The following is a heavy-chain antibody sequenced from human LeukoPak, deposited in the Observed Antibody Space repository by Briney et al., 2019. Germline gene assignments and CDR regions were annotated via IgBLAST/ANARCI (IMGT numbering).Heavy chain of an antibody. Sequence: ASVKVSCKASGYTFTNYGISWVRQAPGQGLEWMGWISAYNGNTNYAQKLQGRVTMTTDTSTSTAYMELRSLRSDDTAVYYCARDGFKQQLLDGGSWFDPWGKGTLVTVSS. J-gene: IGHJ5*02. CDR3: ARDGFKQQLLDGGSWFDP. CDR2: ISAYNGNT. CDR1: GYTFTNYG. D-gene: IGHD6-13*01. V-gene: IGHV1-18*01.